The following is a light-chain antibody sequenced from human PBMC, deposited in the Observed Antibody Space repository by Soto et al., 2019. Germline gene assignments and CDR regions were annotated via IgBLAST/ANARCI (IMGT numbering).Light chain of an antibody. J-gene: IGLJ1*01. CDR3: SSYRSGSTLV. Sequence: QSALTQPAAVSGSPGQSITISCTGTSSDVGGYNYVSWYQHHPGKAPKLMIYEVSNRPSGVSNRLSGSKSANTASLTISGLQAEDEADYYCSSYRSGSTLVFGTGTKVTVL. CDR2: EVS. CDR1: SSDVGGYNY. V-gene: IGLV2-14*01.